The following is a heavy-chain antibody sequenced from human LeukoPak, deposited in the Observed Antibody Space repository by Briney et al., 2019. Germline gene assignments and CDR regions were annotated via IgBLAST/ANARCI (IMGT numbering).Heavy chain of an antibody. D-gene: IGHD2-2*02. Sequence: PSETLSLTCAVSGYSISSGYYWGWIRQPPGKGLEWIGSIYHSGSTYYNPSLKSRVTISVDTSKNQFSLKLSSVTAADTAVYYCARRPHCRSTSCYTRWFDPWGQGTPLTVSS. V-gene: IGHV4-38-2*01. CDR1: GYSISSGYY. CDR2: IYHSGST. J-gene: IGHJ5*02. CDR3: ARRPHCRSTSCYTRWFDP.